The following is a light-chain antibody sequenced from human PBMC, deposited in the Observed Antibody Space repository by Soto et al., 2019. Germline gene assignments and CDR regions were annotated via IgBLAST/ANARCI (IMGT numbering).Light chain of an antibody. CDR1: QSVSSG. J-gene: IGKJ4*01. V-gene: IGKV3-15*01. CDR3: QQYNNWLLT. Sequence: EIAMSLSPATLSVSTGERATLSCRAGQSVSSGLAWYQQKPGQTPRLLIYAASTRATGIPARFSGSGSGTEFTLTISSLQSEDFAVYYCQQYNNWLLTFGGGTKVDI. CDR2: AAS.